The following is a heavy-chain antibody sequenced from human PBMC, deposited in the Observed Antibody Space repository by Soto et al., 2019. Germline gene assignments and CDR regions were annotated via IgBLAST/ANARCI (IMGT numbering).Heavy chain of an antibody. Sequence: QVQLVQSGAEVKKPGASVKVSCKASGYTFTSYDINWVRQATGQGLEWMGWMNPNSGNTGYAQKYQGRVTMTRNTSISTAYMELSSLRSEDTAVYYCARAYDSSGYYLEDYWGQGTLVTVSS. D-gene: IGHD3-22*01. J-gene: IGHJ4*02. CDR1: GYTFTSYD. CDR2: MNPNSGNT. V-gene: IGHV1-8*01. CDR3: ARAYDSSGYYLEDY.